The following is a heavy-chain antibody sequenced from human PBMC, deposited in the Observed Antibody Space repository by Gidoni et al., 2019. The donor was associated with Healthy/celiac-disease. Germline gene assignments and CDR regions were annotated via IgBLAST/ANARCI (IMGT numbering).Heavy chain of an antibody. V-gene: IGHV3-73*01. Sequence: EVQLVESGGGLVQPGGSLKLSCAASGFTFSGSAMHWVRQASGKGLEWVGRIRSKANSYATAYAASVKGRFTISRDDSKNTAYLQMNSLKTEDTAVYYCTARYCSSTSCRRADYGMDVWGQGTTVTVSS. D-gene: IGHD2-2*01. CDR2: IRSKANSYAT. CDR1: GFTFSGSA. CDR3: TARYCSSTSCRRADYGMDV. J-gene: IGHJ6*02.